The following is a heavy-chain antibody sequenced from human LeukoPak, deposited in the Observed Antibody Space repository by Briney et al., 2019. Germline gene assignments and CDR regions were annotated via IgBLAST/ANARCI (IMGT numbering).Heavy chain of an antibody. CDR3: ARGSYGDYVPFDY. CDR1: GLTFSSYN. D-gene: IGHD4-17*01. CDR2: ISGGSTYI. J-gene: IGHJ4*02. V-gene: IGHV3-21*01. Sequence: GGSLRLSCAASGLTFSSYNMNWVRQAPGKGLEWVSSISGGSTYICYADSVKGRFTISRDNAENSLYLQMNSLRAEDTAVYYCARGSYGDYVPFDYWGQGTLVTVSS.